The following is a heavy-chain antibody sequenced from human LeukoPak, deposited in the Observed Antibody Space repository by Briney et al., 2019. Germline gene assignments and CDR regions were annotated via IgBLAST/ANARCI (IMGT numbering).Heavy chain of an antibody. V-gene: IGHV3-74*01. CDR3: AREADPSLYASSSPDY. J-gene: IGHJ4*01. CDR1: GFGFRNFW. CDR2: IKPDGTTS. D-gene: IGHD6-6*01. Sequence: GGSLTLSCAASGFGFRNFWMHWVRQAPGKGLVWVSRIKPDGTTSVYADSVKGRFTISSDNLKNTLYLQMRSLRAEDTAVYFCAREADPSLYASSSPDYWGQGTPVTVSS.